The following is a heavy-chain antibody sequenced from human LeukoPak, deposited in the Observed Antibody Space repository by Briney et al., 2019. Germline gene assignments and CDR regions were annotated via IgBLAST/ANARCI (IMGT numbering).Heavy chain of an antibody. Sequence: SETLSLTCAVYGGSFSGYYWSWIRQPPGKGLEWIGEINHSGSTNYNPSLKSRVTISVDTSKNQFSLKLSSVTAADTAVYYCAKRVKTIFGVVIRHPLDYWGQGTLVTVSS. D-gene: IGHD3-3*01. CDR3: AKRVKTIFGVVIRHPLDY. CDR1: GGSFSGYY. CDR2: INHSGST. V-gene: IGHV4-34*01. J-gene: IGHJ4*02.